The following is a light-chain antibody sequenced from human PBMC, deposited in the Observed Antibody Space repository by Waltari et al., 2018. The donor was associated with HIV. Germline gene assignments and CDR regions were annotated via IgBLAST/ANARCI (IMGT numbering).Light chain of an antibody. J-gene: IGLJ2*01. CDR3: QVWESGGDIVC. V-gene: IGLV3-21*02. CDR2: DDR. Sequence: SYVVTQTPPVSVAPGQTARITCAGDDIGSESVHWYQQKPGQDPVLVVYDDRDRPSVIPERFTGSNSGNAGTLTVTRVESGDEADYYCQVWESGGDIVCFGGGTKLTVL. CDR1: DIGSES.